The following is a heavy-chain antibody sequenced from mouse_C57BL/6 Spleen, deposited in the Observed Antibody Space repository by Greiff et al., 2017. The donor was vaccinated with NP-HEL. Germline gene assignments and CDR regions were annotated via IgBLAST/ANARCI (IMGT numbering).Heavy chain of an antibody. CDR2: ISYDGSN. Sequence: EVQLVESGPGLVKPSQSLSLTCSVTGYSITSGYYWNWIRQFPGNKLEWMGYISYDGSNNYNPSLKNRISITRDTSKNQFFLKLNSVTTEDTATYYCARDLTGAMDYWGQGTSVTVSS. CDR3: ARDLTGAMDY. J-gene: IGHJ4*01. CDR1: GYSITSGYY. V-gene: IGHV3-6*01.